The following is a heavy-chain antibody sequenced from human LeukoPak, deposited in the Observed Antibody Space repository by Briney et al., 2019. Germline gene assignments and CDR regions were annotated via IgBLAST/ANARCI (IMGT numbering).Heavy chain of an antibody. CDR1: GFTVSSNY. V-gene: IGHV3-53*01. D-gene: IGHD3-22*01. CDR2: IYSGGST. Sequence: GGSLRLSSAASGFTVSSNYMSWVRQAPGKGLEWVSVIYSGGSTYYADSVKGGFTISRDNSKNTLYLQMNSLRAEDTAVYYCARAGVYYDSSGYYALDYWGQGTLVTVSS. CDR3: ARAGVYYDSSGYYALDY. J-gene: IGHJ4*02.